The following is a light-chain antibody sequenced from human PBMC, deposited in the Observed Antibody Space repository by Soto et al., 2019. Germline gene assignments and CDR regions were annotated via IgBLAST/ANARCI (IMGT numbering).Light chain of an antibody. V-gene: IGLV2-14*01. CDR1: SSDVGGYNY. CDR3: SSYTSSRAYV. Sequence: QSALTQPASVSGSPGQSITISCTGTSSDVGGYNYVSWYQQQSGKAPKLMIHEVSNRPSGVSNRFSGSKSGNTASLTISGLQAEDEADYYCSSYTSSRAYVFCIGPKLTVL. J-gene: IGLJ1*01. CDR2: EVS.